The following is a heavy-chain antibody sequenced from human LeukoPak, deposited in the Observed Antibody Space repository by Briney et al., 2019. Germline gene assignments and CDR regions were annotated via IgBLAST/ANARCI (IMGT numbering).Heavy chain of an antibody. J-gene: IGHJ4*02. CDR3: AKARGSTTVTTSDF. CDR1: GFTFGDYA. V-gene: IGHV3-9*01. Sequence: GGSLRLSCVASGFTFGDYAMHWVRHAPGKGLEWVSGISWSGGTIGYADSVKGRFTISRDNAKNSLYLQMNSLRVEDTAFYYCAKARGSTTVTTSDFWGQGTLVTVSS. CDR2: ISWSGGTI. D-gene: IGHD4-17*01.